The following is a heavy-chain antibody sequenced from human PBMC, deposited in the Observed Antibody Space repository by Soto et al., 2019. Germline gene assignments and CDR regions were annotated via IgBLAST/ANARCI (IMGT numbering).Heavy chain of an antibody. CDR1: GASIISTTKY. Sequence: SETLSLTCTVSGASIISTTKYWGWIRQPPGRGLEWIGTISSIGSTYYNPSLEGRVTISVDTSKNQFSLKVTSVTAADTGLYYCARQDHGDYEFFFDYWGQGTLVTVSS. CDR3: ARQDHGDYEFFFDY. D-gene: IGHD4-17*01. J-gene: IGHJ4*02. V-gene: IGHV4-39*01. CDR2: ISSIGST.